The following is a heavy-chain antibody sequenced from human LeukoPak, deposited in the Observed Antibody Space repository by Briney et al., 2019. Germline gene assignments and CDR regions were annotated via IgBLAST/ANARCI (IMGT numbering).Heavy chain of an antibody. J-gene: IGHJ4*02. D-gene: IGHD3-10*01. V-gene: IGHV3-53*01. CDR2: IYSGGST. Sequence: GGSLRLSCAASVVTVISNYMSCGRHAPGKGLEWVSVIYSGGSTYYANSVKGRLTISRDNSKNKLYLQMNRLRAEDTAVYYCASRPTMVRGVMVYWGQGALVTVSS. CDR3: ASRPTMVRGVMVY. CDR1: VVTVISNY.